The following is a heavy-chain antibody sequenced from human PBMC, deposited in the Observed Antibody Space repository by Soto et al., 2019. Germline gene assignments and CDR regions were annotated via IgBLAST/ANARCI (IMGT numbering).Heavy chain of an antibody. Sequence: QVQLVQSGAEVRKPGASVKVSCKASGYTFTTYGISWVRQAPGQGLEWMGWISGYHGHTKYAQKIQGRVTMTTDTSTRTVYMDLRSLRSDDTAMYYCAREREMPYYYYGLDVWGQGTTVTVSS. V-gene: IGHV1-18*01. J-gene: IGHJ6*02. CDR2: ISGYHGHT. D-gene: IGHD1-26*01. CDR1: GYTFTTYG. CDR3: AREREMPYYYYGLDV.